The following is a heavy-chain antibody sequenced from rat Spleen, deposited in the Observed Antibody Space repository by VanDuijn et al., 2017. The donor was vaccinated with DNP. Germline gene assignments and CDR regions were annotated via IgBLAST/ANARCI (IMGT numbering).Heavy chain of an antibody. D-gene: IGHD1-2*01. J-gene: IGHJ2*01. CDR3: ASWAPIAPLSTSNY. CDR1: GFTFSSYW. V-gene: IGHV5-58*01. CDR2: INTDGGST. Sequence: EVQLVETGGGLVQPGRSLKLSCVASGFTFSSYWMFWIRQAPGKGLEWVASINTDGGSTYYPDSVKGRCTISRDNAENTVYLQMSSLRSEDTATYYCASWAPIAPLSTSNYWGQGVMVTVSS.